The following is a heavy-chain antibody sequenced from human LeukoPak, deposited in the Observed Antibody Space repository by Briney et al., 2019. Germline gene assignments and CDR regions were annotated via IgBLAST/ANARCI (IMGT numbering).Heavy chain of an antibody. Sequence: GGSLRLSCAASGFTFSTYSFSWVRQAPGKGLEWVSGISATGGDTYYADSVKGRFTISRDNSGNTVSLQMSSLRVDDTATCYCAKDVRRCNGACTWGQGTLVTVSS. CDR2: ISATGGDT. J-gene: IGHJ5*02. V-gene: IGHV3-23*01. CDR1: GFTFSTYS. CDR3: AKDVRRCNGACT. D-gene: IGHD2-8*01.